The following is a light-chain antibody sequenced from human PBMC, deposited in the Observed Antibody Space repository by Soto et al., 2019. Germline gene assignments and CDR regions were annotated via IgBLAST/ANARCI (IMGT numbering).Light chain of an antibody. CDR3: SSYTTSNTRQIV. CDR1: SSDVGGYNY. Sequence: QSALTQPASVSGSPGQSITISCTCTSSDVGGYNYVSWYQHHPGKAPKLMIYDVSNRPSGVSNRFSGSKSGNTASLTISGLQPEDEADYYCSSYTTSNTRQIVFGTGTKVTV. V-gene: IGLV2-14*03. CDR2: DVS. J-gene: IGLJ1*01.